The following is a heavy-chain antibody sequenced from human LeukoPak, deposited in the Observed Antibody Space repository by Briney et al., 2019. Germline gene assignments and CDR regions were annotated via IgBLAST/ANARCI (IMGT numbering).Heavy chain of an antibody. CDR3: VRVDPQLSAFDI. J-gene: IGHJ3*02. CDR2: IGTAGDT. CDR1: GFTFSSYD. Sequence: PGGSLRLSCAASGFTFSSYDMHWVRQPTGKGLEWVSVIGTAGDTYYSGSVKGRFTISRENAMNSLYLQMNNLRAGDTAVYYCVRVDPQLSAFDIWGQGTMVTVSS. V-gene: IGHV3-13*01.